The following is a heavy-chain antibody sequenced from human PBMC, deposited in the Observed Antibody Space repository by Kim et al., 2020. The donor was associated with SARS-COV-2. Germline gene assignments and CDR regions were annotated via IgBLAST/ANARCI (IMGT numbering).Heavy chain of an antibody. CDR2: IYYSGST. V-gene: IGHV4-59*01. CDR1: GGSISSYY. D-gene: IGHD6-19*01. CDR3: ARVGNWYSSGWSYFDY. J-gene: IGHJ4*02. Sequence: SETLSLTCTVSGGSISSYYWSWIRQPPGKGLEWIGYIYYSGSTNYNPSLKSRVTISVDTSTNQFSLKLSSVTAADTAVYYCARVGNWYSSGWSYFDYWGQGTLVTVSP.